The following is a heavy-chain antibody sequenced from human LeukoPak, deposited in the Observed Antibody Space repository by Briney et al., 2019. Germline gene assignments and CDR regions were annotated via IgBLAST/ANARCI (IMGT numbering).Heavy chain of an antibody. CDR3: ARVLFDDAFDI. D-gene: IGHD2-21*01. J-gene: IGHJ3*02. V-gene: IGHV4-59*01. CDR2: IYYSGNT. CDR1: GGSISSYY. Sequence: SETLSLTCTVSGGSISSYYWSWIRQPPGKGLEWIGYIYYSGNTMYNPSLKSRVTISVDTSKNQFSLKLSSVTAADTAVYYCARVLFDDAFDIWGQGTMVTVSS.